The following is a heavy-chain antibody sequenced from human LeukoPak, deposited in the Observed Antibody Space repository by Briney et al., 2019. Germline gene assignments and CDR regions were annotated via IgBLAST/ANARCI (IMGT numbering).Heavy chain of an antibody. J-gene: IGHJ4*02. CDR1: GLTLSNYG. D-gene: IGHD3-22*01. CDR3: AKRGVVIRVILVGFHKEAYYFDS. V-gene: IGHV3-23*01. Sequence: GGSLRLSCAVSGLTLSNYGMSWVRQARGKGLEWVAGISDSGGRTNYADSVKGRFTISRDNPKNTLYLQMNSLRAEDTAVYFCAKRGVVIRVILVGFHKEAYYFDSWGQGALVTVSS. CDR2: ISDSGGRT.